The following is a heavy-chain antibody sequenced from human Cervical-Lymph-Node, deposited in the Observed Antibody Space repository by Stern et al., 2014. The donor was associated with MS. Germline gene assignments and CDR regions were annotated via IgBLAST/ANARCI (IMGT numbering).Heavy chain of an antibody. J-gene: IGHJ4*02. D-gene: IGHD1-14*01. CDR1: GFKFSIYW. V-gene: IGHV5-51*01. CDR2: IYPGDSET. CDR3: ARQTTAWASDV. Sequence: QLVQSGAELIRPGESLKISCKGSGFKFSIYWIAWVRQMPGKGLEWMGIIYPGDSETRYSPSCQGQVTMSADKSTSTAYLQWSSLNASDTAMYFCARQTTAWASDVWGQGTLVTVSS.